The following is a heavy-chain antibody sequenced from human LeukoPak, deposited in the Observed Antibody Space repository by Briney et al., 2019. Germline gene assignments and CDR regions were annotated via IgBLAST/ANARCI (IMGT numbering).Heavy chain of an antibody. D-gene: IGHD3-3*01. CDR1: GYTFTGYY. Sequence: GASVKVSCKASGYTFTGYYMHWVRQAPGQGLEWMGWINPNSGGTNYAQKFQGRVTMTRDTSISTAYMELSRLRSDDTAVYCCARALTIFGVVNVVGYWGQGTLVTVSS. V-gene: IGHV1-2*02. CDR2: INPNSGGT. CDR3: ARALTIFGVVNVVGY. J-gene: IGHJ4*02.